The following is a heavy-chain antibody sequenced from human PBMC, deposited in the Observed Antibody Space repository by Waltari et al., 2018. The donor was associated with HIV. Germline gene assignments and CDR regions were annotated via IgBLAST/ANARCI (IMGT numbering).Heavy chain of an antibody. CDR1: GFTFSSYG. V-gene: IGHV3-30*18. D-gene: IGHD3-3*01. Sequence: QVQLVESGGGVVQPGRSLRLSCAASGFTFSSYGMHWVRQAPGKGLEWVAVISYDGSNKYDADSVKGRFTISRDNSKNTLYLQMNSLRAEDTAVYYCAKDVGHDFWSGYFYFDYWGQGTLVTVSS. CDR2: ISYDGSNK. CDR3: AKDVGHDFWSGYFYFDY. J-gene: IGHJ4*02.